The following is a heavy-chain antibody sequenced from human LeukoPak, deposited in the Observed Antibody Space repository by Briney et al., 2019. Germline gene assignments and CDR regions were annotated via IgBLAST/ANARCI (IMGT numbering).Heavy chain of an antibody. Sequence: GGSLRLSCAASGFHFSSYWMHWVRQAPGKGLVWVSRINSDGITTTYVDSVKGRFTISRDNAKNTLYLQMNSLRPEDTAVYYCARPLSYSFDPWGQGTLVTVSS. CDR2: INSDGITT. V-gene: IGHV3-74*03. CDR1: GFHFSSYW. CDR3: ARPLSYSFDP. J-gene: IGHJ5*02. D-gene: IGHD2/OR15-2a*01.